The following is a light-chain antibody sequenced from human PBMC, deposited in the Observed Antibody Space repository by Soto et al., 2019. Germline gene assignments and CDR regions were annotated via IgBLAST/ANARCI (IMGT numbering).Light chain of an antibody. CDR2: EVS. V-gene: IGLV2-14*01. Sequence: QSALTQPASVSGSPGQSITISCTGTSSDVGGYNYVSWYQQHPGKAPKLMIYEVSNRPSGVSNRFSGSESGNTASLTISGLQAEDEADYYCSSYRRTTFPHVVFGGGTKLTVL. CDR3: SSYRRTTFPHVV. CDR1: SSDVGGYNY. J-gene: IGLJ2*01.